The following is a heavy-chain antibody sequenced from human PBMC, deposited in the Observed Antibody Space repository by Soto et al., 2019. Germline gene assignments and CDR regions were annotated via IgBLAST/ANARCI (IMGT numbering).Heavy chain of an antibody. CDR2: INVYNGNT. V-gene: IGHV1-18*01. CDR3: ARGSSPVAVDH. Sequence: QVQLVQSGAEVKKPGASVKVSCKASGYTFSHYGINWVRQAPGQGLEWMGWINVYNGNTNYAQRLQGRVTMTTDTSTRTAYMEFRSLTSDDTAVYYCARGSSPVAVDHWGQGTLVTVSS. D-gene: IGHD6-13*01. CDR1: GYTFSHYG. J-gene: IGHJ4*02.